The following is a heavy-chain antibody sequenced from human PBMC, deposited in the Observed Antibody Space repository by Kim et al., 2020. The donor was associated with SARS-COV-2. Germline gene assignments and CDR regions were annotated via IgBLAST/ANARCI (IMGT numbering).Heavy chain of an antibody. V-gene: IGHV3-11*06. J-gene: IGHJ6*03. Sequence: KGRFTISRDNAKNSLYLQMNSLRAEDTAVYYCARRYYDSSGYYYYYYMDVWGKGTTVTVSS. D-gene: IGHD3-22*01. CDR3: ARRYYDSSGYYYYYYMDV.